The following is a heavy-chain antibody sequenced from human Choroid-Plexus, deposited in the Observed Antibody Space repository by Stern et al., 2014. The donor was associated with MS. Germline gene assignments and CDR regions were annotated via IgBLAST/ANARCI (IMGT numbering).Heavy chain of an antibody. CDR2: VSYDGSNK. J-gene: IGHJ5*02. V-gene: IGHV3-30*18. CDR3: AKDRHYFTYFFDH. Sequence: EHLVESGGGVVQHGRPLRISCVASGFTFGSCAMHWVRQAPGTGLEWVAWVSYDGSNKYYADSVKGRFPISRDNSQNTLYMQISSLRPEDTAVYFCAKDRHYFTYFFDHWGPGSLVPVS. CDR1: GFTFGSCA. D-gene: IGHD2/OR15-2a*01.